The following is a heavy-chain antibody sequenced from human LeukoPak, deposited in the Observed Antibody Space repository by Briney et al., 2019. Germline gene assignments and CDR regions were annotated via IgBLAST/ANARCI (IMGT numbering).Heavy chain of an antibody. J-gene: IGHJ4*02. D-gene: IGHD1-26*01. CDR1: GFTFSSYA. CDR2: ISGSDGST. Sequence: GGSLRLSCAASGFTFSSYAMSWVRQAPGKGLEWVSGISGSDGSTYYADSVKGRFTISRDNSKNTLYLQMNSLRAEDTAVYHCAKGRSGSYSPTWDYWGQGTLVTVSS. CDR3: AKGRSGSYSPTWDY. V-gene: IGHV3-23*01.